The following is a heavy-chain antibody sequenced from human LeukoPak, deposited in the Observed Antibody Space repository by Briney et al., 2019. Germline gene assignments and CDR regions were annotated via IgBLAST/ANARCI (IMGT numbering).Heavy chain of an antibody. D-gene: IGHD6-6*01. CDR2: INHSGST. Sequence: SETLSLTCAVYGGSFSGYYWSWIRQPPGKGLEWIGEINHSGSTNYNPSLKSRVTISVDTSKNQFSLKLSSVTAADTAVYYCARGRPRGYYYYYMDVWGKGTTVTVSS. J-gene: IGHJ6*03. CDR3: ARGRPRGYYYYYMDV. CDR1: GGSFSGYY. V-gene: IGHV4-34*01.